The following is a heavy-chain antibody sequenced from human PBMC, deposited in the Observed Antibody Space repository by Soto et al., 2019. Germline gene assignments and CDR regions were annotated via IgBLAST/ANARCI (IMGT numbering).Heavy chain of an antibody. D-gene: IGHD3-3*01. V-gene: IGHV3-21*01. CDR1: GFTFSSDS. Sequence: GGSLRLSCAASGFTFSSDSMNWVRQAPGKGLEWVSSISSSSSYIYYADSVKGRFTISRDNAKNSLYLQMNSLRAEDTAVYYCARAITIFGVVIPLGYWGQGTLVTVSS. CDR3: ARAITIFGVVIPLGY. J-gene: IGHJ4*02. CDR2: ISSSSSYI.